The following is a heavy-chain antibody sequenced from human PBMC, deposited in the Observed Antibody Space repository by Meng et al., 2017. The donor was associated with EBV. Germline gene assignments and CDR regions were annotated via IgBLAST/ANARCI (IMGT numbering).Heavy chain of an antibody. J-gene: IGHJ5*02. D-gene: IGHD4-11*01. CDR3: ARGDYTNYPRWFDP. CDR2: IYYTGST. Sequence: QESGSSLVKPSETLSLSCTVPGGSVNNESYYWGWIRQPPGKGLEYIGYIYYTGSTNYNSSRKSRVTISLDKSKNQFSLKLTSLTAADTAIYYCARGDYTNYPRWFDPWGQGTLVTVSS. CDR1: GGSVNNESYY. V-gene: IGHV4-61*01.